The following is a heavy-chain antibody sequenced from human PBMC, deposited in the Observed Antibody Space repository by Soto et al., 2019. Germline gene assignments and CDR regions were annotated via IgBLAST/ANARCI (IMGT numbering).Heavy chain of an antibody. Sequence: EVQLVESGGGLLQPGGSLRLSCEASGFTLSSYWMHWVRQAPGKGLVWVSRTNSDGSSTSYADSVKGRFTISRDNARNTLYLQMNSLRVEDTAVYYCARRPKDYGMDVWGQGSTVTVSS. J-gene: IGHJ6*02. CDR3: ARRPKDYGMDV. CDR2: TNSDGSST. CDR1: GFTLSSYW. V-gene: IGHV3-74*01.